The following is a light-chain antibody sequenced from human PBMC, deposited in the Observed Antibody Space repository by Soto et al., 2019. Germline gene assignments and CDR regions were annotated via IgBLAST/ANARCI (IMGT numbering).Light chain of an antibody. J-gene: IGLJ1*01. CDR2: EVS. V-gene: IGLV2-14*01. Sequence: QSVRTQPASVSGSPGQSITISGTGTSSDVGGYHYVSWYQQHPGKAPKLMIYEVSNRPSGVSNRFSGSKSGNTDSLTISGLQAEDEADYYCSSYTSSSIDYVFGTGTKLTVL. CDR1: SSDVGGYHY. CDR3: SSYTSSSIDYV.